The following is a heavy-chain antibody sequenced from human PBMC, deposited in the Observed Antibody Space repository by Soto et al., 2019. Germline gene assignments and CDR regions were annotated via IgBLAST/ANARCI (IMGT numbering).Heavy chain of an antibody. Sequence: PGGSLRLSCAASGFTFSSYGMHWVRQAPGKGLEWVAVISYDGSNKYYADSVKGRFTISRDNSKNTLYLQMNSLRAEDTAVYYCAKEAYGDYVWRYYYYGMDVWGQGTTVTVSS. D-gene: IGHD4-17*01. V-gene: IGHV3-30*18. J-gene: IGHJ6*02. CDR1: GFTFSSYG. CDR3: AKEAYGDYVWRYYYYGMDV. CDR2: ISYDGSNK.